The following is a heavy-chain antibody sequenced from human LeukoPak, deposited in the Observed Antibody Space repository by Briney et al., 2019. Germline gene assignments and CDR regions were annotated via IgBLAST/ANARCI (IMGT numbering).Heavy chain of an antibody. CDR2: INPNSGGT. Sequence: GASVKVSCKASGYTFTGYYMHWVRQAPGQGLEWMGWINPNSGGTNYAQKFQGKVTMTRDTSISTAYMELSRLRSDDTAVYYCARDYDSSGYKFQHWGQGTLVTVSS. CDR1: GYTFTGYY. J-gene: IGHJ1*01. CDR3: ARDYDSSGYKFQH. V-gene: IGHV1-2*02. D-gene: IGHD3-22*01.